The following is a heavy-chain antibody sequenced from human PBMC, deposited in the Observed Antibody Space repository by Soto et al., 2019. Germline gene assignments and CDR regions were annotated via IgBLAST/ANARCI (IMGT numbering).Heavy chain of an antibody. V-gene: IGHV3-23*01. CDR3: AKATNFGVGPDYYYYCGMDV. CDR2: VSGTGDST. Sequence: EVQLWESGGGLVQPGGSLRLSCAGSGFTFSSYAMSWVRQAPGKGLEWVSTVSGTGDSTSYADSVKGRFTISGDKSKSTRYLQMNSLRGEDTAVYYCAKATNFGVGPDYYYYCGMDVWGQGTTVTVSS. J-gene: IGHJ6*02. CDR1: GFTFSSYA. D-gene: IGHD3-3*01.